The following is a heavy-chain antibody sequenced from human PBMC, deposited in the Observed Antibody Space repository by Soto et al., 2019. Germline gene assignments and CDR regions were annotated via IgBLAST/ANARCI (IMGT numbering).Heavy chain of an antibody. D-gene: IGHD6-19*01. CDR3: AKDGSSGWTPQA. Sequence: EVQLLESGGGLVQPGGSLRLSCAASGFTFSSYAMSWVRQAPGKGLEWVSAISGSGGRTYYADSVKGRFTTSRDNSKNTLYLQMNSLRAEDTAVYYCAKDGSSGWTPQAWGQGTLVTVSS. CDR1: GFTFSSYA. J-gene: IGHJ5*02. CDR2: ISGSGGRT. V-gene: IGHV3-23*01.